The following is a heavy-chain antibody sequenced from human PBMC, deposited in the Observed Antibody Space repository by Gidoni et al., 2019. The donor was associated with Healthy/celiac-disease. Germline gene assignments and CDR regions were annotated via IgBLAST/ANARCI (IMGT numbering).Heavy chain of an antibody. J-gene: IGHJ4*02. CDR1: GFTFSGSA. CDR2: IRSKANSYAT. Sequence: EVPLVASGGGLVQPGWSMKLSCAAAGFTFSGSAMHWVRQASGKGLEWVGRIRSKANSYATAYAASVKGRFTISRDDSKNTAYLQMNSLKTEDTAVYYCTRLNSGGIDWGQGTLVTVSS. CDR3: TRLNSGGID. D-gene: IGHD2-15*01. V-gene: IGHV3-73*02.